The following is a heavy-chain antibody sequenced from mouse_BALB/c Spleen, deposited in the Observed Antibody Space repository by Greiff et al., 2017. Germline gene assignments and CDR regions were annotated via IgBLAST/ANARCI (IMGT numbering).Heavy chain of an antibody. Sequence: VQLQQSGAELVKPGASVKLSCKASGYTFTSYWMHWVKQRPGQGLEWIGEINPSNGRTNYNEKFKSKATLTVDKSSSTAYMQLSSLTSEDSAVYYCARCYGSSYAMDYWGQGTSVTVSS. CDR1: GYTFTSYW. CDR2: INPSNGRT. CDR3: ARCYGSSYAMDY. V-gene: IGHV1S81*02. J-gene: IGHJ4*01. D-gene: IGHD1-1*01.